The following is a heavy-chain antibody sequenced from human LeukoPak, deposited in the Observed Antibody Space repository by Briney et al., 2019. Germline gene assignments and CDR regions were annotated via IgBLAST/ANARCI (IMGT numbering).Heavy chain of an antibody. CDR2: TSGSGGST. D-gene: IGHD3-22*01. CDR3: AKSYYYDSSGYYYDAFDI. CDR1: GFTFSSYA. J-gene: IGHJ3*02. V-gene: IGHV3-23*01. Sequence: GGSLRLSCAASGFTFSSYAMSWVRQAPGKGLEWVSATSGSGGSTYYADSVKGRFTISRDNSKNTLYLQMNSLRAEDTAVYYCAKSYYYDSSGYYYDAFDIWGQGTMVTVSS.